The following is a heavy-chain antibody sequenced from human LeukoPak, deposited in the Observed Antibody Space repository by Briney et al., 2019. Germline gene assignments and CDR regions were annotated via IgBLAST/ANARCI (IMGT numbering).Heavy chain of an antibody. V-gene: IGHV1-2*02. CDR1: GYTFTGYY. CDR2: INPNSGGT. D-gene: IGHD6-13*01. CDR3: ARGDSSSWSDPPPYYYYYMDV. Sequence: GASVKVSCKASGYTFTGYYMHWVRQAPGQGLEWMGWINPNSGGTNYAQKFQGRVTMTRDTSISTAYMELSRLRSDDTAVYYCARGDSSSWSDPPPYYYYYMDVWGKGTTVTISS. J-gene: IGHJ6*03.